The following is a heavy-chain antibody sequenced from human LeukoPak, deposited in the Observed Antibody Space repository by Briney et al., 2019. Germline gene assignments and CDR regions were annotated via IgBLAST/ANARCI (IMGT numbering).Heavy chain of an antibody. J-gene: IGHJ4*02. CDR3: TTDGDESYSFGPPFRY. Sequence: GGSLRLSCAAPGFTFSTYTMYWVRQPPGKGLEWVGRIKSKTDGGTIDYTIPVKGRFTISRDDSKNTLYLQMNSLKTEGTAVYYCTTDGDESYSFGPPFRYWGQGTLVTVSS. V-gene: IGHV3-15*01. CDR2: IKSKTDGGTI. D-gene: IGHD1-26*01. CDR1: GFTFSTYT.